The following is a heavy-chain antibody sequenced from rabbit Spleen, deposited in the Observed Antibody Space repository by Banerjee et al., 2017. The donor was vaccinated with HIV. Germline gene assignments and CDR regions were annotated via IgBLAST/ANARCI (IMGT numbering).Heavy chain of an antibody. CDR3: SRWNAGGAANYVNVNDFHL. CDR1: GVSFNDKDV. CDR2: INMVTGKS. J-gene: IGHJ3*01. V-gene: IGHV1S45*01. D-gene: IGHD4-2*01. Sequence: QEQLEESGGGLVKPEGSLTLTCKASGVSFNDKDVMCWVRQAPGKGLEWITCINMVTGKSVYASWAKGRFTISKTSSTTVTLQVTSLTAADTATYFCSRWNAGGAANYVNVNDFHLWGQGTLVTVS.